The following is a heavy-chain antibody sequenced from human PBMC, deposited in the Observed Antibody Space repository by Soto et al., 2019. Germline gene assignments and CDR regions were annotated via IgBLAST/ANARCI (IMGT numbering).Heavy chain of an antibody. Sequence: GGSLRLSYAASGGPFSSYAMHWVSKAQGKGLEWVAVISYDGSNKYYADSVKGRFTISRDNSKNTLYLQMNSLRAEDTAVYYCATLVPKQAQRIFDYWGQGTLVTVSS. CDR1: GGPFSSYA. CDR3: ATLVPKQAQRIFDY. CDR2: ISYDGSNK. J-gene: IGHJ4*02. V-gene: IGHV3-30-3*01. D-gene: IGHD2-2*01.